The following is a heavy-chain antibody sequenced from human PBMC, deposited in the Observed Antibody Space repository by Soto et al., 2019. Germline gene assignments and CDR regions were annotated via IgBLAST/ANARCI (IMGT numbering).Heavy chain of an antibody. CDR1: GYTFTSYY. D-gene: IGHD3-3*01. J-gene: IGHJ5*02. CDR2: INPSGGST. V-gene: IGHV1-46*01. Sequence: GASVKVSCKASGYTFTSYYMHWVRQAPGQGLEWMGIINPSGGSTSYAQKFQGRVTMTRDTSTSTVYMELSSLRSEDTAVYYCARDLREGFGVVIENWFDPWGQGTLVTVSS. CDR3: ARDLREGFGVVIENWFDP.